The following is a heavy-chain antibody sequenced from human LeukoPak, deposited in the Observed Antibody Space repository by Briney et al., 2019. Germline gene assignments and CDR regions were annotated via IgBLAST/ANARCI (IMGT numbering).Heavy chain of an antibody. V-gene: IGHV1-8*01. J-gene: IGHJ3*02. D-gene: IGHD2-2*01. CDR2: MNPNSGNT. CDR3: ARRYCSSTNCYRAFDI. CDR1: GYTFITYD. Sequence: GASVKVSCKASGYTFITYDINWVRQATGQVLEWMGWMNPNSGNTGYAQKFQGRVTMTRNTSITTAYMELSSLRSEDTAVYYCARRYCSSTNCYRAFDIWGQGTMVTVSS.